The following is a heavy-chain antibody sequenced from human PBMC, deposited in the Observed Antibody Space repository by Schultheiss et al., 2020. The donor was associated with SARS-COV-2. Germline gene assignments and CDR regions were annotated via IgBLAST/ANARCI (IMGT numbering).Heavy chain of an antibody. CDR1: RFTFRAYA. CDR3: GRSSGYSYGEIDY. CDR2: FSGCGGNT. J-gene: IGHJ4*02. Sequence: GGSLRLSCAASRFTFRAYAMGWVRQAPGRGLEGVLHFSGCGGNTDSADSVKGRFTLSRDSFRDMLCLQMNSLRDEDTAVYYCGRSSGYSYGEIDYWGQGTLVTVSS. D-gene: IGHD5-18*01. V-gene: IGHV3-23*01.